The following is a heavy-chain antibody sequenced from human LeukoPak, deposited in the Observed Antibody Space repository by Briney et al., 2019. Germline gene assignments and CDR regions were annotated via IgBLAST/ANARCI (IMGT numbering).Heavy chain of an antibody. CDR1: GLTVSSKY. J-gene: IGHJ6*02. V-gene: IGHV3-53*01. CDR2: IYSGGST. D-gene: IGHD3-10*01. CDR3: ASLVLYYYGMDV. Sequence: GGSLRLSCAASGLTVSSKYMSWVRQAPGKGLEWVSIIYSGGSTYYADSVKGRFTISRDNSKNTLYLQMNSLRAEDTAAYYCASLVLYYYGMDVWGQGTTVTVSS.